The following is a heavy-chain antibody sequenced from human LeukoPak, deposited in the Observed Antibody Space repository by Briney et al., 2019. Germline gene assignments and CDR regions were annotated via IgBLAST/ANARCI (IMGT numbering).Heavy chain of an antibody. CDR3: ARGDWNYGGPFGYYYYYMDV. J-gene: IGHJ6*03. D-gene: IGHD1-7*01. CDR1: GYTFTSYD. CDR2: MNPNSGNT. V-gene: IGHV1-8*03. Sequence: ASVKVSCKASGYTFTSYDINWVRQATGQGLEWMGWMNPNSGNTGYAQKFQGRVTITRNTSISTAYMELSSLRSEDTAVYYCARGDWNYGGPFGYYYYYMDVWGKGTTVTVSS.